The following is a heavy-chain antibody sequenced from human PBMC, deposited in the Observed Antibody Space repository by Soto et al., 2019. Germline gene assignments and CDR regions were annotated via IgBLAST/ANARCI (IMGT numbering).Heavy chain of an antibody. J-gene: IGHJ4*02. D-gene: IGHD2-15*01. V-gene: IGHV4-34*01. Sequence: PSETLSLTCAVYGGSFSGYYWSWIRQPPGKGLEWIGEINHSGSINYNPSLKSRVTISVDTSKNQFSLKLSSVTAADTAVYYCARKYCSGGSCRYYFDYWGQGTLVTVSS. CDR3: ARKYCSGGSCRYYFDY. CDR1: GGSFSGYY. CDR2: INHSGSI.